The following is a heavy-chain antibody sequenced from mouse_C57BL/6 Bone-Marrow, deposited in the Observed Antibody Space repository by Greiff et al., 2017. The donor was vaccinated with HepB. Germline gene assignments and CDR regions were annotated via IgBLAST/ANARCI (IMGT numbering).Heavy chain of an antibody. CDR3: TTDDGYPFAY. CDR2: IDPENGDT. D-gene: IGHD2-3*01. CDR1: GFNIKDDY. Sequence: EVQRVESGAELVRPGASVKLSCTASGFNIKDDYMHWVKQRPEQGLEWIGWIDPENGDTEYASKFQGKATITADTSSNTAYLQLSSLTSEDTAVYYCTTDDGYPFAYWGQGTLVTVSA. J-gene: IGHJ3*01. V-gene: IGHV14-4*01.